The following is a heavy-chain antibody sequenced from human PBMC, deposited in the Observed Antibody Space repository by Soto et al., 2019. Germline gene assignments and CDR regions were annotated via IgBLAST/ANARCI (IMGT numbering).Heavy chain of an antibody. J-gene: IGHJ4*02. V-gene: IGHV3-7*01. D-gene: IGHD6-13*01. CDR1: GFSFSSYW. CDR2: ILLDGSEK. CDR3: ARSRSYRIGPFDY. Sequence: EVQLVESGGGLVQPGGSLRLSCAASGFSFSSYWMSWVRQAPGKGLEWVANILLDGSEKNYVDSVKGRFTISRDNANNSLYLQLNSLRAEDTAVYYCARSRSYRIGPFDYWGQGTLVTVSS.